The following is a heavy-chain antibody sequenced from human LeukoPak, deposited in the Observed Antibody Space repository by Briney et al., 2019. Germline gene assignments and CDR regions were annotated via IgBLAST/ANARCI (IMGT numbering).Heavy chain of an antibody. J-gene: IGHJ5*02. V-gene: IGHV1-8*01. D-gene: IGHD2-2*02. CDR1: GYTFTSYD. CDR2: MNPNSGNT. CDR3: ARGLPFSKGSCYTP. Sequence: ASVKVSCKAPGYTFTSYDINWVRQATGQGLEWMGWMNPNSGNTGYAQKFQGRVTMTRNTSISTAYMELSSLRSEDTAVYYCARGLPFSKGSCYTPWGQGTLVTVSS.